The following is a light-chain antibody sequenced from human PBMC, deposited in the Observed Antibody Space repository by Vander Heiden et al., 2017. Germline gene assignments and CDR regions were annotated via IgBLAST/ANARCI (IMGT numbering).Light chain of an antibody. Sequence: SYVLTQPPSVSVAPGQTARITCGGDNIGSKSVHWYQQKSGQAPVLVVYDDSDRPSGIPERVSGFNSGNTATLTISRVEAGDEADYYCQVWDSISDHLVFGGGTKLGVL. CDR2: DDS. J-gene: IGLJ2*01. CDR1: NIGSKS. CDR3: QVWDSISDHLV. V-gene: IGLV3-21*02.